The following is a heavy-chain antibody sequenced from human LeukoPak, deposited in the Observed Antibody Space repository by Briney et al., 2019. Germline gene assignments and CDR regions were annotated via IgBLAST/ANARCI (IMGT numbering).Heavy chain of an antibody. Sequence: PGGSLRLSCAASGFIFSDYYMSWIRQAPGKGLEWVSFISSSGTTIYYADSVKGRFTISRDNAKNSLYLQMNSLTAEDTAVYYCVREATGYSFADYWGQGTLVSVSS. CDR2: ISSSGTTI. J-gene: IGHJ4*02. D-gene: IGHD1-26*01. CDR1: GFIFSDYY. CDR3: VREATGYSFADY. V-gene: IGHV3-11*01.